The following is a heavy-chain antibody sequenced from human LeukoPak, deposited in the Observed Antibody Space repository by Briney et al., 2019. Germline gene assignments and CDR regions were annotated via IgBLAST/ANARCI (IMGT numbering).Heavy chain of an antibody. J-gene: IGHJ4*02. CDR3: AKDGPSGGSSIYYFDY. V-gene: IGHV3-23*01. Sequence: QTGGSLRLSCAASGFTLSSYAMSWVRQAPGKGLEWVSAISSGGDNTYYADSVKGRLTISRDNSKNTLYLQMNSLRAEDTAAYYCAKDGPSGGSSIYYFDYWGQGTLVTVSS. CDR1: GFTLSSYA. CDR2: ISSGGDNT. D-gene: IGHD2-15*01.